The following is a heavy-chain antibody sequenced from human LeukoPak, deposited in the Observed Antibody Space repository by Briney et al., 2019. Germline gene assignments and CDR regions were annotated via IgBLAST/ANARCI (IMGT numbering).Heavy chain of an antibody. Sequence: GGSLRLSCAASGFTFSSYGMHWVRQAPGKGLEWVAVIWYDESNKYYADSVKGRFTISRDNSKNTLYLQMNSLRAEDTAVYYCARDGVGALMYYFDYWGQGTLVTVSS. CDR3: ARDGVGALMYYFDY. V-gene: IGHV3-33*01. CDR1: GFTFSSYG. J-gene: IGHJ4*02. CDR2: IWYDESNK. D-gene: IGHD1-26*01.